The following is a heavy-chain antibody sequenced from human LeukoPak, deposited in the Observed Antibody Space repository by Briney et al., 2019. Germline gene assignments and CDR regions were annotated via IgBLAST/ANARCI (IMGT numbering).Heavy chain of an antibody. J-gene: IGHJ3*02. Sequence: PSQTLSLTCTVSGASVSSGSYYWTWIRQPAGKGLEWIGRIYTSESTNYNPSLKSRVTISVDTSKNQFSLKLSSVTAADTAAYYCARDPTGDLKGDAFDIWGQGTMVTVSS. CDR3: ARDPTGDLKGDAFDI. D-gene: IGHD7-27*01. V-gene: IGHV4-61*02. CDR2: IYTSEST. CDR1: GASVSSGSYY.